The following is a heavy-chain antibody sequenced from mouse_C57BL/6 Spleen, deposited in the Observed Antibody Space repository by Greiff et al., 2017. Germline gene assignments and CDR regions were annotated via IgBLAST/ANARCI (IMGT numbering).Heavy chain of an antibody. D-gene: IGHD2-4*01. Sequence: EVKVVESGGGLVKPGGSLKLSCAASGFTFSDYGMHWVRQAPEKGLEWVAYISSGSSTIYYADTVKGRFTISRANAKNTLCLQMTSLRSEDTAMYYCARGHYDYGDYWGQGTTLTVSS. V-gene: IGHV5-17*01. CDR1: GFTFSDYG. CDR3: ARGHYDYGDY. J-gene: IGHJ2*01. CDR2: ISSGSSTI.